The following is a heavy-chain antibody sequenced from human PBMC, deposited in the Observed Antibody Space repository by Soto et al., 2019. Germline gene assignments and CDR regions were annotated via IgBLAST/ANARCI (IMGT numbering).Heavy chain of an antibody. J-gene: IGHJ6*02. D-gene: IGHD5-18*01. Sequence: EVQLVESGGGLIQPGGSLRLSCAASGFSVSSNYMSWVRQAPGKGLEWVSVIYSGGNTHYADSVKGRFTISRDNSKNTLYLQMNSLRAEDTAVYYCARDSTWIPDYHYGMDVWAQGTTVTVSS. CDR3: ARDSTWIPDYHYGMDV. CDR2: IYSGGNT. V-gene: IGHV3-53*01. CDR1: GFSVSSNY.